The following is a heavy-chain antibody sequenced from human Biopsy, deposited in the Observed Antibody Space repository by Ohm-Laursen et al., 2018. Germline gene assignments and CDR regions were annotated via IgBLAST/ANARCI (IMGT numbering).Heavy chain of an antibody. V-gene: IGHV1-24*01. CDR2: FAPENGRI. Sequence: SVKVSCKVSGYSLTELSMHWVRQAPGQGLEWMGGFAPENGRIGYSQKFQGRVTMTEDTSTSTAYMEVWRLRSDDTAVYYCAADINVWNVNYWGQGTQVIVSS. J-gene: IGHJ4*02. CDR1: GYSLTELS. D-gene: IGHD1-1*01. CDR3: AADINVWNVNY.